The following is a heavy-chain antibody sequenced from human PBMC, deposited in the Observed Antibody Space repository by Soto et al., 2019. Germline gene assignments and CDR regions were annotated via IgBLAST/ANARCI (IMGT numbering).Heavy chain of an antibody. J-gene: IGHJ4*02. V-gene: IGHV1-69*13. CDR1: GGTFSSYA. Sequence: SVKVSCKASGGTFSSYAISWVRQAPGQGLEWMGGIIPIFGTANYAQKFQGRVTITADESTSTAYMELSSLRSEDTAVYYCARDSYYYGSGSYGEPFDYWGQGTLVTVS. D-gene: IGHD3-10*01. CDR2: IIPIFGTA. CDR3: ARDSYYYGSGSYGEPFDY.